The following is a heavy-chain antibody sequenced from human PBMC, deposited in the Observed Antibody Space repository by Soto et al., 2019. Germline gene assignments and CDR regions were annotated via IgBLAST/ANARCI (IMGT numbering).Heavy chain of an antibody. Sequence: QLQLQESGSGLVKPSQTLSLTCAVSGGSISSGGYSWSWIRQPPGKGLEWIGYIYHSGSTYYNPSLKGRVTISVDRSRNQSTPKLSSVTAADTAVYYCARDVTTFGGGGSLAHYYYGMDVWGQGTTVTVSS. D-gene: IGHD3-3*01. CDR1: GGSISSGGYS. CDR2: IYHSGST. CDR3: ARDVTTFGGGGSLAHYYYGMDV. J-gene: IGHJ6*02. V-gene: IGHV4-30-2*01.